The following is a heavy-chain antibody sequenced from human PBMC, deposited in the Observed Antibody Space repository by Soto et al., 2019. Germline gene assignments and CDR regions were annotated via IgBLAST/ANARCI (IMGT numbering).Heavy chain of an antibody. CDR3: ARELVRGVGSDY. CDR2: ISTYNGNT. D-gene: IGHD3-10*01. CDR1: GYTFTSYG. Sequence: QVQLVQSGAEVKKPGASVKVSCKASGYTFTSYGISWVRQAPGQGLEWMGWISTYNGNTKYAQKLQGRVTMTTDTSTSTAYMEIRSMRSDDTAVFYGARELVRGVGSDYWGQGTLVTVSS. J-gene: IGHJ4*02. V-gene: IGHV1-18*01.